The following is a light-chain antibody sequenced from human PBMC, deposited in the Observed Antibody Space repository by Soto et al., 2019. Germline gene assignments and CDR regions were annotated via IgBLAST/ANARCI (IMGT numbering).Light chain of an antibody. CDR1: QSISSW. V-gene: IGKV1-5*03. CDR2: KAS. J-gene: IGKJ1*01. CDR3: QQYNSYSRT. Sequence: DIQRTQSPSTLSSSVGDRVTITCRASQSISSWLAWYQQKPGKAPKLLIYKASSLESGVPSRFSGSGSGTEFTLTISSLQPDDFATYYCQQYNSYSRTFGQGTNVDI.